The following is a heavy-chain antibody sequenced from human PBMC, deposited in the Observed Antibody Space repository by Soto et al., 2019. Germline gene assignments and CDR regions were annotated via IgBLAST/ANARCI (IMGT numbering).Heavy chain of an antibody. J-gene: IGHJ5*02. D-gene: IGHD6-6*01. CDR3: AREADSSSSPPGWFDP. Sequence: PGGSLRLSCAASGFTFSDYYMSWIRQAPGKGLEWVSYISSSGSTIYYADSVKGRFTISRDNAKNSLYLQMNSLRAEDTAVYYCAREADSSSSPPGWFDPWGQGTLVTVSS. V-gene: IGHV3-11*01. CDR2: ISSSGSTI. CDR1: GFTFSDYY.